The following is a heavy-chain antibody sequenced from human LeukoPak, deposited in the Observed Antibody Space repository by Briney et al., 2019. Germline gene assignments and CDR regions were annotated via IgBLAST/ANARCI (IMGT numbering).Heavy chain of an antibody. J-gene: IGHJ5*02. V-gene: IGHV3-9*03. CDR1: GFTFDDYA. CDR3: AKGLSSGWLDWFDP. Sequence: GRSLGLSCAASGFTFDDYAMHWVRQAPGKGLEWVSGISWNSGSIGYADSVKGRFTISRDNAKNSLYLQMNSLRAEDMALYYCAKGLSSGWLDWFDPWGQGTLVTVSS. CDR2: ISWNSGSI. D-gene: IGHD6-19*01.